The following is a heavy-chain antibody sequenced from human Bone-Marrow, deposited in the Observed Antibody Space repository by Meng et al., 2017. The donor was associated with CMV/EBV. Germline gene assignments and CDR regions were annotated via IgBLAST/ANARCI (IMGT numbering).Heavy chain of an antibody. CDR2: IKQDGSEK. CDR1: GFTFSSYA. Sequence: GGSLRLSCAASGFTFSSYAMSWVRQAPGKGLEWVANIKQDGSEKYYVDSVTGRFTISRNNARNALYLQMNSLRAEDTAVYYCYTYDFGCGSSCGNYYYGMDVWGQGTTVTVSS. J-gene: IGHJ6*02. V-gene: IGHV3-7*01. D-gene: IGHD3-3*01. CDR3: YTYDFGCGSSCGNYYYGMDV.